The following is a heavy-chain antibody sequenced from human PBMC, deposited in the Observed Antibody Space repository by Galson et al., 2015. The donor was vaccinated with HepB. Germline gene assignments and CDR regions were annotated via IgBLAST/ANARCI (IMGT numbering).Heavy chain of an antibody. CDR3: AKAERGYSSSLLNWFDP. CDR2: ISGSGGST. D-gene: IGHD6-13*01. V-gene: IGHV3-23*01. CDR1: GFTFSSYA. Sequence: SLRLSCAASGFTFSSYAMSWVRQAPGKGLEWVSAISGSGGSTYYADSVKGRFTISRDNSKNTLYLQMNSLRAEDTAVYYCAKAERGYSSSLLNWFDPWGQGTLVTVSS. J-gene: IGHJ5*02.